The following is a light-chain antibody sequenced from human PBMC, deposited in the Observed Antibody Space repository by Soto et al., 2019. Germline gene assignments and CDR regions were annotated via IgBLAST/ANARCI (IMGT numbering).Light chain of an antibody. J-gene: IGLJ2*01. CDR3: ASYTTARIRV. CDR1: SSDIGAYNS. V-gene: IGLV2-14*03. CDR2: DVS. Sequence: QSALTQPASVSASPGQSITISCTGTSSDIGAYNSVSWYQQLPGKAPQLMIYDVSFRPSGISSRFSGSKSGNTASLTISGLRADDDADYYCASYTTARIRVFGGGTKLTVL.